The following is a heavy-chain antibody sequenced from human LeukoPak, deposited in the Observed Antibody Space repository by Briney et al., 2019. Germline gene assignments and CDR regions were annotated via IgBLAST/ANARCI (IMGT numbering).Heavy chain of an antibody. V-gene: IGHV4-59*08. CDR3: ARVGYSYGLNDYFDY. CDR2: IYYSGST. J-gene: IGHJ4*02. CDR1: GGSISSYY. Sequence: PSETLSLTCTVSGGSISSYYWSWIRQPAGKGLECIGSIYYSGSTYYNPSLKSRVTISVDTSKNQFSLKLSSVTAADTAVYYCARVGYSYGLNDYFDYWGQGTLVTVSS. D-gene: IGHD5-18*01.